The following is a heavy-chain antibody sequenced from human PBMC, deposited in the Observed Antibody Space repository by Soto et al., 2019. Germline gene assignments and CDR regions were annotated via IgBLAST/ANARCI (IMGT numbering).Heavy chain of an antibody. CDR3: ATGMGTATGYFTY. D-gene: IGHD1-26*01. CDR1: GFSFSNYA. CDR2: VGASGGST. Sequence: GGSLRLSCAASGFSFSNYAMGWVRQAPGKGLEWVSSVGASGGSTYYADSVKGRFTISRDNSENTVLLQMDSLRAEDTALYYCATGMGTATGYFTYWGQGTLVTVSS. V-gene: IGHV3-23*01. J-gene: IGHJ4*02.